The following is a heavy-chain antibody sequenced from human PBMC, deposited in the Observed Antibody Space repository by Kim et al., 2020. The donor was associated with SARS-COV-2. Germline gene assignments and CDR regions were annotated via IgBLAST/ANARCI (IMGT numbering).Heavy chain of an antibody. J-gene: IGHJ3*02. D-gene: IGHD3-3*01. CDR2: IYYSGST. CDR3: ARGEGITIFGVVIIGAFDI. V-gene: IGHV4-30-4*01. CDR1: GGSISSGDYY. Sequence: SETLSLTCTVSGGSISSGDYYWSWIRQPPGKGLEWIGYIYYSGSTYYNPSLKSRLTISVDTSKNQFSLKLSSVIAADTAVYYCARGEGITIFGVVIIGAFDIWGQGTMVTVSS.